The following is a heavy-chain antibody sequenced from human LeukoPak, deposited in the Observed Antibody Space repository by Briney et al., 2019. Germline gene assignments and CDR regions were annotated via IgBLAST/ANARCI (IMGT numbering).Heavy chain of an antibody. J-gene: IGHJ4*02. Sequence: GGSLRLSCTASGFTFGDYAMSWFRQAPGKGLEWVSYISSSSSTIYYADSVKGRFTISRDNAKNSLYLQMNSLRAEDTAVYYCAREWGDYWGQGTLVTVSS. D-gene: IGHD3-16*01. V-gene: IGHV3-48*01. CDR3: AREWGDY. CDR1: GFTFGDYA. CDR2: ISSSSSTI.